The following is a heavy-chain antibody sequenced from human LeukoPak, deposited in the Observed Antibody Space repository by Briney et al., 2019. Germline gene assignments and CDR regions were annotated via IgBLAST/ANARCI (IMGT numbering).Heavy chain of an antibody. J-gene: IGHJ4*02. CDR2: IYYSGST. V-gene: IGHV4-59*01. D-gene: IGHD5-18*01. CDR1: GGSISSYY. CDR3: ASRNIGMVSFDY. Sequence: PSETLSLTCTVSGGSISSYYWSWIRQPPGKGLEWMGYIYYSGSTNYNPSLKNRVTISVDTSKNQFSLKLSSVTAADTAVYYCASRNIGMVSFDYWGQGTLVTVSS.